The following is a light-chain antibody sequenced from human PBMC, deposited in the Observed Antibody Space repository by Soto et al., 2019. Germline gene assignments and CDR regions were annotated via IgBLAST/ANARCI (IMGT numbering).Light chain of an antibody. CDR1: QSIRSW. Sequence: DIQMTQSPSTLSAPVGDRVTITCRASQSIRSWLAWYQQKPGKAPKLLIYKASSLESGVPSRFSGSGSGTEFTLTISSLQPDDFATYYCQQYNSYSTLGQGTKVDIK. V-gene: IGKV1-5*03. J-gene: IGKJ1*01. CDR3: QQYNSYST. CDR2: KAS.